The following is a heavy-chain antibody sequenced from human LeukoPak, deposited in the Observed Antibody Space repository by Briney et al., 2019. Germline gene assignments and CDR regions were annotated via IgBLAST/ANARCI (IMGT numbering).Heavy chain of an antibody. J-gene: IGHJ4*02. CDR3: ARAVASVGWYASYYFDY. D-gene: IGHD6-19*01. CDR1: GFTFSSYW. V-gene: IGHV3-7*01. CDR2: IKQDGSEK. Sequence: QPGGSLRLSCAASGFTFSSYWMSWVRQAPGKGLEWVANIKQDGSEKYYVDSVKGRFTISRDNAKNSLYLQMNSLRAEDTAVYYCARAVASVGWYASYYFDYWGQGTLVTVSS.